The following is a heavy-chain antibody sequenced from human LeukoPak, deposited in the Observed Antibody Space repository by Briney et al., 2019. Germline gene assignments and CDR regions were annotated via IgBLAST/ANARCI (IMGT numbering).Heavy chain of an antibody. J-gene: IGHJ4*02. D-gene: IGHD3-22*01. CDR2: ISTHNGNT. Sequence: EASVKVSCKASGYTFTSYGFSWVRQAPGQGLEWMGWISTHNGNTKYAQKLQGRVTMTTDTSTSTAHMELRSLRPDDTAVYHCARGGYYYDSSGYYTFVYWGQGTLVTVSS. CDR3: ARGGYYYDSSGYYTFVY. V-gene: IGHV1-18*01. CDR1: GYTFTSYG.